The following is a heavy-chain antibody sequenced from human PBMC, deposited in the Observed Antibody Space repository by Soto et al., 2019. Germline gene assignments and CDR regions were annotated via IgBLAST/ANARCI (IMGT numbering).Heavy chain of an antibody. V-gene: IGHV1-8*01. CDR3: ARSTNDYGDRH. D-gene: IGHD4-17*01. CDR1: GYTFTSYD. CDR2: MNPNSGNT. J-gene: IGHJ4*02. Sequence: QVQLVQSGAEVKKPGASVKVSCRASGYTFTSYDINWVRQATGQGLEWMGRMNPNSGNTGYAQKFQGRVTMTRNTSITTAYIELSSLTSDDSAVYYCARSTNDYGDRHWGQGTLVTVSS.